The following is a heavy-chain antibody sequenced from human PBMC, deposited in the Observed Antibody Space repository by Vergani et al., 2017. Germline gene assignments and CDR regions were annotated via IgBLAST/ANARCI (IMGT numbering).Heavy chain of an antibody. Sequence: EVQLVESGGGLVKPGGSLRLSCAASGFTFSSYSMNWVRQAPGKGLEWVSSISSSSSYIYYADSVKGRFTISRDNAKNSLYLQMNSLRAEATAVYYCTTLTGTTSPYYYYYGMDVWGQGTTVTVSS. D-gene: IGHD1-7*01. CDR2: ISSSSSYI. J-gene: IGHJ6*02. CDR1: GFTFSSYS. V-gene: IGHV3-21*01. CDR3: TTLTGTTSPYYYYYGMDV.